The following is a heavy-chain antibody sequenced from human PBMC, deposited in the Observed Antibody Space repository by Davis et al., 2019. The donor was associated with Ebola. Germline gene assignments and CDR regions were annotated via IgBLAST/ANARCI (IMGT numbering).Heavy chain of an antibody. J-gene: IGHJ6*03. CDR2: INAGNGNT. CDR1: GYTFTSYA. D-gene: IGHD2-2*01. V-gene: IGHV1-3*01. Sequence: AASVKVSCKASGYTFTSYAMHWVRQAPGQRLEWMGWINAGNGNTKYSKKFQGRVTITRDTSASTAYMELSSLRSEDTAVYYCAREGIVVVPAAILRPYYYMDVWGKGTTVTVSS. CDR3: AREGIVVVPAAILRPYYYMDV.